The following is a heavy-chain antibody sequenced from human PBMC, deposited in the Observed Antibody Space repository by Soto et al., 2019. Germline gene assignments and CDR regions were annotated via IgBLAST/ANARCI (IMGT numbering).Heavy chain of an antibody. Sequence: QVQLVQSGAEVKKPESSVKVSCKASGGAFSSYTISWVRQAPGQGLEWMGRIIPILGLAIYAQKFQGRVTITAEESTSTAYMELSSLRSEDTAVYYCAMEYCSSTSCYRDYWGQGTLVTVSS. CDR1: GGAFSSYT. J-gene: IGHJ4*02. CDR3: AMEYCSSTSCYRDY. D-gene: IGHD2-2*02. V-gene: IGHV1-69*02. CDR2: IIPILGLA.